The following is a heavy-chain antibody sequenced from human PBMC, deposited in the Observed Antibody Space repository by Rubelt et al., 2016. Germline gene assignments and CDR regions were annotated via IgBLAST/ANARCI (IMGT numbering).Heavy chain of an antibody. D-gene: IGHD2-2*01. CDR2: INSDGSST. CDR1: GFTFSSYA. V-gene: IGHV3-74*02. J-gene: IGHJ4*02. Sequence: EVQLLESGGGLVQPGGSLRLSCAASGFTFSSYAMHWVSQAPGKGLVWVSRINSDGSSTSYADSVKGRFTISGDNAKNTLSLQMNSLRAEDTAVYFCARGGLPAGYDYWGQGTLVTVSS. CDR3: ARGGLPAGYDY.